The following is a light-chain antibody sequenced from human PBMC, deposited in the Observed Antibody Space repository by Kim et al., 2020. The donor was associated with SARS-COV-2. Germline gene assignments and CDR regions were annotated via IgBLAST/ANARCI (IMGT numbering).Light chain of an antibody. J-gene: IGLJ1*01. CDR3: QAWDISTVV. V-gene: IGLV3-1*01. Sequence: GSPGQTASITCYGDILGDKYASWYQQKPGQSPVLVIYQDTKRPSGIPERFSGSNSGNTATLTISGTQTMDEADYYCQAWDISTVVFGTGTKVTVL. CDR2: QDT. CDR1: ILGDKY.